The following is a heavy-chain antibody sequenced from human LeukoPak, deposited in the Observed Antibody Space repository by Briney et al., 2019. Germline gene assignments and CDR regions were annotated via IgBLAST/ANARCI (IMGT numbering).Heavy chain of an antibody. Sequence: SETLSLTCTVSGGSISSGDYYWSWIRQPPGKGLEWIGYIYYSGSTNYNPSLKSRVTISVDTSKNQFSLKLSSVTAADTAVYYCARTTPSSGWYMVSSGMDVWGQGTTVTVSS. CDR2: IYYSGST. CDR1: GGSISSGDYY. D-gene: IGHD6-19*01. V-gene: IGHV4-61*08. CDR3: ARTTPSSGWYMVSSGMDV. J-gene: IGHJ6*02.